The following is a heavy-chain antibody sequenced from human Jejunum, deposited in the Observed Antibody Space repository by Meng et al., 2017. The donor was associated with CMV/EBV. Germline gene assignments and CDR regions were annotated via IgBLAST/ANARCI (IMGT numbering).Heavy chain of an antibody. CDR3: VVGHDSRKVAY. CDR2: ICPDGT. J-gene: IGHJ4*02. V-gene: IGHV3-53*01. D-gene: IGHD2-15*01. Sequence: LSCVGSGPTASISHMNGVRQAPGKGLEWVSVICPDGTHYAGFVKGRFTISRDDSKNIVYLQMNSLGVEDTALYYCVVGHDSRKVAYWGQGTLVTVSS. CDR1: GPTASISH.